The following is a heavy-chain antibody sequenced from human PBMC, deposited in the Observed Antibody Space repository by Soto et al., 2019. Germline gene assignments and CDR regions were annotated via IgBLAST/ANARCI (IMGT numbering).Heavy chain of an antibody. J-gene: IGHJ4*02. Sequence: PSETLSLTCTVSGGSISSGGYYWSWIRQPPGKGLEWIGYIYYSGSTYYNPSLKSRVTISVDTSKNQFSLKLSSVTAADTAVYYCARDLSAAGRCYFDYWGQGTLVTVSS. CDR2: IYYSGST. D-gene: IGHD6-13*01. CDR3: ARDLSAAGRCYFDY. V-gene: IGHV4-30-4*08. CDR1: GGSISSGGYY.